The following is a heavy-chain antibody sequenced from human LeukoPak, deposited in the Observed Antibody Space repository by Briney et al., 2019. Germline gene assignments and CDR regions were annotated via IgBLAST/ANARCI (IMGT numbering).Heavy chain of an antibody. V-gene: IGHV1-2*02. CDR3: ARDRTGTRGRRYYYYMDV. CDR1: GYTFTGYY. J-gene: IGHJ6*03. CDR2: INPNSGGT. D-gene: IGHD1/OR15-1a*01. Sequence: GASVKVSCKASGYTFTGYYMHWVRQAPGQGPEWMGWINPNSGGTNYAQMFQGRVTMTRDTSISTAYMELNRLRSDDTAVYYCARDRTGTRGRRYYYYMDVWGKGTTVTVSS.